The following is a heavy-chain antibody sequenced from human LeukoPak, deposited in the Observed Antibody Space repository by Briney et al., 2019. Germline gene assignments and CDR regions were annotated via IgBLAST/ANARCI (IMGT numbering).Heavy chain of an antibody. CDR1: GFTFSIYW. Sequence: GGSLRLSCAASGFTFSIYWMTWVRQAPGKGLEWVANIKQDGSEKYYVDSVKGRFTISRDNAKNSLYLQMNSLRADDTAVYYCARLLEPATGYYMDVWGKGTTVTISS. D-gene: IGHD5-24*01. CDR2: IKQDGSEK. CDR3: ARLLEPATGYYMDV. V-gene: IGHV3-7*01. J-gene: IGHJ6*03.